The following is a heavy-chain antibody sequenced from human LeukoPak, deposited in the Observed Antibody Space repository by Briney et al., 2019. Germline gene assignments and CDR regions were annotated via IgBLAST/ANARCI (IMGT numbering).Heavy chain of an antibody. Sequence: GGSLRLSCAASGFTFSSYSMNWVRQAPGKGLEWVSSISSSSYIYYADSVKGRFTISRDNAKNSLYLQMNSLRAEDTAVYYCAGVEMATNAFDIWGQGTMVTVSS. J-gene: IGHJ3*02. D-gene: IGHD5-24*01. CDR3: AGVEMATNAFDI. CDR1: GFTFSSYS. CDR2: ISSSSYI. V-gene: IGHV3-21*01.